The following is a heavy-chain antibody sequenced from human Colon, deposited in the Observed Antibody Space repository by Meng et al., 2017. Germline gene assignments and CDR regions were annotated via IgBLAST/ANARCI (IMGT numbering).Heavy chain of an antibody. J-gene: IGHJ1*01. Sequence: EVQLVESGGGLIQPGGSLRLSCAASGFTFSSYWMHWVRQAPGKGLVWVSRVNSYGSTTNYADSVKGRFTIFRDNAKNTLYLQMNSLRAEDTALYYCARAVGDDYGSEHWGQGTLVTVSS. CDR2: VNSYGSTT. CDR1: GFTFSSYW. D-gene: IGHD3-10*01. CDR3: ARAVGDDYGSEH. V-gene: IGHV3-74*01.